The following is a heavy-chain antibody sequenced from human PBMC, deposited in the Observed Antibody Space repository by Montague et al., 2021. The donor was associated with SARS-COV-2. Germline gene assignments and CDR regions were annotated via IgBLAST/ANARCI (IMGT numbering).Heavy chain of an antibody. CDR1: GGSISSNNYY. Sequence: LVKPTQTLTLTCTVSGGSISSNNYYWDWIRQPPGKGLEWIGSXXDSGSTYYNPSLKSRVTISVDTSKNHFSLKLNSVTAADTAVYYCARRGRKLLPVATTIGGFDIWGQGTMVTVSS. D-gene: IGHD5-12*01. V-gene: IGHV4-39*02. CDR3: ARRGRKLLPVATTIGGFDI. CDR2: XXDSGST. J-gene: IGHJ3*02.